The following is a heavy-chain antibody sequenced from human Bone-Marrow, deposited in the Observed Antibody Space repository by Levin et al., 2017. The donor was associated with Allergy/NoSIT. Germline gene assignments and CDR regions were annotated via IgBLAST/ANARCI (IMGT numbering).Heavy chain of an antibody. CDR2: MNPNSGNT. CDR3: ARSAGFYCSSTSCYRSEYFQH. Sequence: GASVKVSCKASGYTFTSYDINWVRQATGQGLEWMGWMNPNSGNTGYAQKFQGRVTMTRNTSISTAYMELSSLRSEDTAVYYCARSAGFYCSSTSCYRSEYFQHWGQGTLVTVSS. V-gene: IGHV1-8*01. D-gene: IGHD2-2*02. J-gene: IGHJ1*01. CDR1: GYTFTSYD.